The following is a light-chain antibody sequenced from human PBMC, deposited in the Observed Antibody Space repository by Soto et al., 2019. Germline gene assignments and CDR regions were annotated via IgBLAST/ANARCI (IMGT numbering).Light chain of an antibody. Sequence: EIVLTQSPGTLSLSPGERATLSCRASQSVNNNYLAWHQQKPGQAPRLLILGASSRATGIPDRFSGSGSGTDFTLTISRLEPEDFAVYYCQRYGRSPPITFGQGTRREIK. CDR1: QSVNNNY. V-gene: IGKV3-20*01. CDR3: QRYGRSPPIT. J-gene: IGKJ5*01. CDR2: GAS.